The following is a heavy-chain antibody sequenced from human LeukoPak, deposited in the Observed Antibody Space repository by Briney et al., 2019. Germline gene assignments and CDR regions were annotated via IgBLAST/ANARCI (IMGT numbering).Heavy chain of an antibody. V-gene: IGHV3-48*03. Sequence: PGRSLRLSCAASGFTFSSYEMNWVRQAPGKGLEWVSYISSSGSTIYYADSVKGRFTISRDNAKNSLYLQMNSLRAEDTAVYYCARERSLDSSSWYYYYYGMDVWGQGTTVTVSS. D-gene: IGHD6-13*01. CDR3: ARERSLDSSSWYYYYYGMDV. CDR2: ISSSGSTI. J-gene: IGHJ6*02. CDR1: GFTFSSYE.